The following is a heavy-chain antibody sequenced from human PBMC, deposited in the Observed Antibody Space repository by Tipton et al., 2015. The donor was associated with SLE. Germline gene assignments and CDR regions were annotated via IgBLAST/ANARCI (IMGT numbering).Heavy chain of an antibody. D-gene: IGHD2-21*02. V-gene: IGHV1-18*01. J-gene: IGHJ4*02. Sequence: QLVQSGAEAKKPGASVKVSCSGYGYIAWLRQAPGQGLEWIGWMNTKNGNTYYAKNFQGRVTMTTDTSTTTAYIELVSLRSDDTAVYYCATSLRGSDRCYYDNWGQGTLVTVSS. CDR3: ATSLRGSDRCYYDN. CDR2: MNTKNGNT. CDR1: GY.